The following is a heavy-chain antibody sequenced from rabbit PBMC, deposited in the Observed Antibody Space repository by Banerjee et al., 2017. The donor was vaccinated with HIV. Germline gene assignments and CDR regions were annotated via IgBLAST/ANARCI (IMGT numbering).Heavy chain of an antibody. D-gene: IGHD2-1*01. CDR1: GFDFSSNA. CDR3: ARYRHDYGVALDL. Sequence: QEQLEESGGGLVKPGGTLTLTCKASGFDFSSNAMCWVRQAPGKGLELIGCIYTGGGSTYYASWVNGRFTVSRSTSLNTVTLQMTSLTAADTATYFCARYRHDYGVALDLWGPGTLVTVS. J-gene: IGHJ6*01. V-gene: IGHV1S47*01. CDR2: IYTGGGST.